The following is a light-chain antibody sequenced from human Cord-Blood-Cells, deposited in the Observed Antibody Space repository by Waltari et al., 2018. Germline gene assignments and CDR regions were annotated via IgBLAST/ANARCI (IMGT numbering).Light chain of an antibody. Sequence: QMTPSPFSLSASVGDRVTITCRASQSISSYLNWYQQKPGKAPKLLIYAASSLQSGVPSRFSGSGSGTDFTLTISSLQPEDFATYYCQQSYSTPFTFGPGTKVDIK. V-gene: IGKV1-39*01. J-gene: IGKJ3*01. CDR3: QQSYSTPFT. CDR1: QSISSY. CDR2: AAS.